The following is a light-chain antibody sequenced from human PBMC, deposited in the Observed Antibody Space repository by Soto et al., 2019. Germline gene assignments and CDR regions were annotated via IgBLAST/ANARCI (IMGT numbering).Light chain of an antibody. CDR2: RND. Sequence: QSVLTQPPSASGTPGQRVTISCSGSSSNIGSNYAYWYQQLPGSAPKLLIYRNDQRPSGVPDRFSASKSGTAASLAISGLRSEDEADYHCAAWDDSLSAVVFGGGTKLTVL. J-gene: IGLJ2*01. CDR1: SSNIGSNY. CDR3: AAWDDSLSAVV. V-gene: IGLV1-47*01.